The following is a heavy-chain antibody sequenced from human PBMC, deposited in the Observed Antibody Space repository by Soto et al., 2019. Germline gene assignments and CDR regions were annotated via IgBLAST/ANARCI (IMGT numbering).Heavy chain of an antibody. Sequence: KSSETMSLTCSVSGESIGSGGHYWNWIRQRPEKGLEWIGYIYYSGGTHYNPSLRSRLTISLDTSKNQFFLRLVSVTAADTALYYCARDQALAPNGWGYWGQGIKVTVYS. D-gene: IGHD7-27*01. CDR3: ARDQALAPNGWGY. CDR2: IYYSGGT. J-gene: IGHJ4*02. CDR1: GESIGSGGHY. V-gene: IGHV4-31*03.